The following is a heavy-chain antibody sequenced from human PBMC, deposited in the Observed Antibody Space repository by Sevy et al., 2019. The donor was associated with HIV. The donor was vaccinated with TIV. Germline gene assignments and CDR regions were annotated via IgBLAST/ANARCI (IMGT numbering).Heavy chain of an antibody. D-gene: IGHD2-21*02. CDR1: GYTFTHND. CDR3: ARVSSCGGDCYYFDI. Sequence: ASVKVSCKASGYTFTHNDIVWVRQATGQGLEWMGGMNPNSADTGYAQRFQGRVTLTKDTSRTTAYMELSRLRSEDTAVYYCARVSSCGGDCYYFDIWGQGTLVTVSS. J-gene: IGHJ4*02. V-gene: IGHV1-8*01. CDR2: MNPNSADT.